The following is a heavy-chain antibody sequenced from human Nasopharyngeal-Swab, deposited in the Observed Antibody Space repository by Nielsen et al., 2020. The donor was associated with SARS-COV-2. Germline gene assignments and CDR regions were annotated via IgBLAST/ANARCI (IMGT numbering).Heavy chain of an antibody. J-gene: IGHJ6*02. D-gene: IGHD3-9*01. CDR1: GFTFSSYT. CDR3: ARDFNAFDGLMRYYYYGMDV. Sequence: SLTIYCAASGFTFSSYTLHWVRQAPGKGLEGVAVIYYDGSNKYYADSVKGRFTISRDNSKNTLYLQLNSLRAEDTAVYYFARDFNAFDGLMRYYYYGMDVWGQGTTVTVSS. CDR2: IYYDGSNK. V-gene: IGHV3-30-3*01.